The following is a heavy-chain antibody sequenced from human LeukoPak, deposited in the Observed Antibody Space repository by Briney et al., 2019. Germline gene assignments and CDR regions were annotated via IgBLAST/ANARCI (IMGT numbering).Heavy chain of an antibody. J-gene: IGHJ5*02. D-gene: IGHD3-9*01. CDR1: GFTFSNYW. Sequence: PGGSLRLSCAASGFTFSNYWMTWVRQAPGKGLEWVANIKPDGSEKYYVDSVKGRFTISRDNAKKSLYLQMNSLRAEDTAVYYCARVTVRYFGWLPRSHNWFDPWGQGTLVTVSS. CDR3: ARVTVRYFGWLPRSHNWFDP. CDR2: IKPDGSEK. V-gene: IGHV3-7*01.